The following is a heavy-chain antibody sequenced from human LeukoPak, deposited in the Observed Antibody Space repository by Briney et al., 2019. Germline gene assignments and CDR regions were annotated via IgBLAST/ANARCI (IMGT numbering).Heavy chain of an antibody. CDR2: ISYDGSNK. Sequence: GGSLRLSCAASGFTLSSYAMHWVRQAPGKGLEWVAVISYDGSNKYYADSVKGRFTISRDNSKNTLYLQMNSLRAEDTAVYYCARDFGGSCSLDYWGQGTLVTVSS. J-gene: IGHJ4*02. V-gene: IGHV3-30-3*01. CDR1: GFTLSSYA. CDR3: ARDFGGSCSLDY. D-gene: IGHD2-15*01.